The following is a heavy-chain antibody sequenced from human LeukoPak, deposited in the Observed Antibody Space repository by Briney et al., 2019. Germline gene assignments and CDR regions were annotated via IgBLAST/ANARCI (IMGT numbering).Heavy chain of an antibody. Sequence: ASVKVSCKASGYTFTGQYMHWVRQAPGQGLEWMGWINPNSGGTNYAQKFQGRVTMTRDTSIRTAYMELSRLRSDDTAVYYCARDLEWLYPGGAFDIWGQGTLVTVSS. J-gene: IGHJ3*02. D-gene: IGHD3-3*01. CDR2: INPNSGGT. V-gene: IGHV1-2*02. CDR3: ARDLEWLYPGGAFDI. CDR1: GYTFTGQY.